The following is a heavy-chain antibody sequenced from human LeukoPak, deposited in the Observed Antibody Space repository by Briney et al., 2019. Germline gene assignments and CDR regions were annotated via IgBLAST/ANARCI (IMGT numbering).Heavy chain of an antibody. J-gene: IGHJ6*03. CDR3: ARVYGSYGLQYGYSSSWYSTENYYYYYMDV. V-gene: IGHV4-38-2*01. D-gene: IGHD6-13*01. Sequence: SETLSLTCAVSAYSISSGYYWGWIRQPPGKGLEWIGIIYHSGRTFYNPSLTSRATISADTSKNHFSLKLSSVTAADTAVYYCARVYGSYGLQYGYSSSWYSTENYYYYYMDVWGKGTTVTVSS. CDR1: AYSISSGYY. CDR2: IYHSGRT.